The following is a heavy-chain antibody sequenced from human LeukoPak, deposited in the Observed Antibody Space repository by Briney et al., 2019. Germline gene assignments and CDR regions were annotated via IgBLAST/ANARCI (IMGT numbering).Heavy chain of an antibody. CDR2: ISGSGGST. J-gene: IGHJ3*02. Sequence: GGSLGLSCAASGFTFSSYGMSWFRQAPGKGLEWVSAISGSGGSTYYADSVKGRFTISRDNSKNTLYLQMNSLRAEDTAVYYCAKVRSSGYYGVDAFDIWGQGTMVTVSS. CDR3: AKVRSSGYYGVDAFDI. V-gene: IGHV3-23*01. D-gene: IGHD3-22*01. CDR1: GFTFSSYG.